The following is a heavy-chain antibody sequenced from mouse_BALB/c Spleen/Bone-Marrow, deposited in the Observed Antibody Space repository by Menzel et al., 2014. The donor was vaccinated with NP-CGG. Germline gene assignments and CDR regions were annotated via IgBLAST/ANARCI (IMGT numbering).Heavy chain of an antibody. CDR2: INPNSGGT. CDR1: GYSFTGYT. J-gene: IGHJ2*01. Sequence: EVQLQQSGPELVMPGASMKISCKASGYSFTGYTMNWVKQSHGKNLEWIGLINPNSGGTSYNQKFKGKATLNVDKSSSTAYMELLSLTSGDSAVYYCARTAYFYGRGYFDYWGQGTTLTVSS. CDR3: ARTAYFYGRGYFDY. V-gene: IGHV1-18*01. D-gene: IGHD1-1*01.